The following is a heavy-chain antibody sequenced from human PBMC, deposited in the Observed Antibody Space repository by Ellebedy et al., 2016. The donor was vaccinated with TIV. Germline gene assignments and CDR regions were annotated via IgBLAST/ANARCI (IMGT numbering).Heavy chain of an antibody. CDR3: ARGEYQLPQVTYYYYYMDV. Sequence: SETLSLTXAVFGGSFSGYDWTWIRQPPGKGLEWIGEINYSGSTNYSPSLKSRVTISVDTSKKQFSLKVSSVTAADTAVYYCARGEYQLPQVTYYYYYMDVWGKGTTVTVSS. CDR1: GGSFSGYD. V-gene: IGHV4-34*01. J-gene: IGHJ6*03. CDR2: INYSGST. D-gene: IGHD2-2*01.